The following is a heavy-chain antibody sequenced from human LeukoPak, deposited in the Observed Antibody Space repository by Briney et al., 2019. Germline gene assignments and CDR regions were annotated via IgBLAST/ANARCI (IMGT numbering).Heavy chain of an antibody. CDR1: GYTFTSYY. V-gene: IGHV1-46*01. CDR2: INPSGGST. CDR3: ARRGIGPTSNYYYYMDV. D-gene: IGHD2/OR15-2a*01. Sequence: GASVKVSCKASGYTFTSYYMHWVRQAPGQGLEWMGIINPSGGSTSYAQKFQGRVTMTRDTSTSTVYMELRSLRSDDTAVYYCARRGIGPTSNYYYYMDVWGKGTTVTVSS. J-gene: IGHJ6*03.